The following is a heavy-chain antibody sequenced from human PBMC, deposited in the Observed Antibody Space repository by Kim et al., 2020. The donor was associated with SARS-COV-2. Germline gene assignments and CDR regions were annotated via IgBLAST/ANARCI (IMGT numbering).Heavy chain of an antibody. Sequence: GGSLRLSCAASGFTFSSYSMNWVRQAPGKGLEWVSYISSSSTIYYADSVKGRFTISRDNAKNSLYLQMNSLRDEDTAVYYCARDYYDSSGHFYGMDVWGQGTTVTVSS. V-gene: IGHV3-48*02. CDR3: ARDYYDSSGHFYGMDV. D-gene: IGHD3-22*01. J-gene: IGHJ6*02. CDR2: ISSSSTI. CDR1: GFTFSSYS.